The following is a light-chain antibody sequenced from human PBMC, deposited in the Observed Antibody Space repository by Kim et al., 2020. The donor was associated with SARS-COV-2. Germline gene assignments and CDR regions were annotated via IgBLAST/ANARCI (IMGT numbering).Light chain of an antibody. V-gene: IGKV1-39*01. J-gene: IGKJ2*01. CDR1: QSISDY. CDR2: AAS. Sequence: SASVGDRVTISCQASQSISDYLNWYRQIPVKAPKLLTYAASSLQSGIPSRFSSSGSGTDFTLIISSLQPEDSAIYYCQQSYSTPYTFGHGTKLEI. CDR3: QQSYSTPYT.